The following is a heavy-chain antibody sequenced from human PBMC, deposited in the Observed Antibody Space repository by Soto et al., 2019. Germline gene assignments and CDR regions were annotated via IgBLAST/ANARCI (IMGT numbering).Heavy chain of an antibody. V-gene: IGHV1-8*01. Sequence: ASVKVSCKASGYTFTSYDINWVRQATGQGLEWMGWMNPNSGNTGYAQKFQGRVTMTRNTSISTAYMELSSLRSGDTAVYYCARGLLYYDFWSGYYRARENWFDPWGQGTLVTVSS. CDR3: ARGLLYYDFWSGYYRARENWFDP. J-gene: IGHJ5*02. D-gene: IGHD3-3*01. CDR2: MNPNSGNT. CDR1: GYTFTSYD.